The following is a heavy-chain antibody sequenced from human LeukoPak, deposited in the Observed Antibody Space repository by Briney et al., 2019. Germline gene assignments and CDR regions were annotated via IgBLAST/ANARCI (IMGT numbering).Heavy chain of an antibody. V-gene: IGHV1-2*02. Sequence: ASVKVSCKASGYTFYDYYLHWVRQAPGQGLEWMGWINPNSGDTNYAQKFQGRVTMTRDTSVSTAYMEPARLRSDDTAVYSCARSARYWGQGTLVTVSS. J-gene: IGHJ4*02. CDR2: INPNSGDT. CDR3: ARSARY. D-gene: IGHD3-16*02. CDR1: GYTFYDYY.